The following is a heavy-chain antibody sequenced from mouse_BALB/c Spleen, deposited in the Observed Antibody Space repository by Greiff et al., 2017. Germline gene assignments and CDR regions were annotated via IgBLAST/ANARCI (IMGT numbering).Heavy chain of an antibody. CDR1: GFTFSSYA. D-gene: IGHD1-1*01. V-gene: IGHV5-9-4*01. J-gene: IGHJ1*01. CDR2: ISSGGSYT. CDR3: AREGYYGSSLYWYFDV. Sequence: EVQLVESGGGLVKPGGSLKLSCAASGFTFSSYAMSWVRQSPEKRLEWVAEISSGGSYTYYPDTVTGRFTISRDNAKNTLYLEMSSLRSEDTAMYYCAREGYYGSSLYWYFDVWGAGTTVTVSS.